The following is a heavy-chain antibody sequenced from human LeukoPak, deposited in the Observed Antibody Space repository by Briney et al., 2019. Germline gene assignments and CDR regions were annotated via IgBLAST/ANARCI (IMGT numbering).Heavy chain of an antibody. Sequence: PGGSLRLSCAVSGFTFSGSAMHWAPQASGKGLEWVGRIRSKANSYATAYAASVKGRFTISRDDSKNTAYLQMNSLKTEDTAVYYCTRLSDGSGTDKKHDYWGQGTLVTVSS. CDR2: IRSKANSYAT. CDR3: TRLSDGSGTDKKHDY. J-gene: IGHJ4*02. V-gene: IGHV3-73*01. CDR1: GFTFSGSA. D-gene: IGHD1-26*01.